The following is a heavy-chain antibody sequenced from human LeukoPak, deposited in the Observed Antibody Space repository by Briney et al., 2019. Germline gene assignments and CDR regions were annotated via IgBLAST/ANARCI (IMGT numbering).Heavy chain of an antibody. V-gene: IGHV3-30*02. CDR3: AKDPSPLRTSVGWFDP. CDR2: IRYDGSNK. CDR1: GFTFSSYG. D-gene: IGHD1-26*01. Sequence: GGSLRLSCAASGFTFSSYGMHWVRQAPGKGLEWVAFIRYDGSNKYYADSVKGRFTISRDNSKNTLYLQMNSLRAEDTAVYYCAKDPSPLRTSVGWFDPWGQGTLVTVSS. J-gene: IGHJ5*02.